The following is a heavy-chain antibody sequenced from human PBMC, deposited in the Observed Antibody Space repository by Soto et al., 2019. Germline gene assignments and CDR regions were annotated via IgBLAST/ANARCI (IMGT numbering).Heavy chain of an antibody. CDR3: ARDAGADTVATIGFYYYYYYLDD. D-gene: IGHD5-12*01. Sequence: QVQLVQSGAEVKKPGSSVKVSCKASGGTFSSYTISWVRQAPGQGLEWMGRIIPILGIANYAQKFQGRVTINEDQSTRRADMELSSLRYKDTAVYYCARDAGADTVATIGFYYYYYYLDDWGKGTTVTVSS. J-gene: IGHJ6*03. CDR1: GGTFSSYT. CDR2: IIPILGIA. V-gene: IGHV1-69*08.